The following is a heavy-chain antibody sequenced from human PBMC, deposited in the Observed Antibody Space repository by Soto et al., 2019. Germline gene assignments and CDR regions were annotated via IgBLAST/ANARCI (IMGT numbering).Heavy chain of an antibody. Sequence: EVQLLESGGGLVQPGGSLRLSCAASGFTFSSYAMSWVRQAPGKGLEWVSAISGSGGSTYYADSVKGRFTISRDNPKNTLYLQMNSLRAEDTAVYYCAKDPTPCSGGSCYSVYYYGMDVWGQGTTVTVSS. D-gene: IGHD2-15*01. J-gene: IGHJ6*02. CDR2: ISGSGGST. CDR3: AKDPTPCSGGSCYSVYYYGMDV. CDR1: GFTFSSYA. V-gene: IGHV3-23*01.